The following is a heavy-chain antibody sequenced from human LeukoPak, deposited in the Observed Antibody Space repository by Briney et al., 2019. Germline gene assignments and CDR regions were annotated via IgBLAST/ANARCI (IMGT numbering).Heavy chain of an antibody. J-gene: IGHJ4*02. CDR3: ASIFNYARASY. CDR2: IIPILGIA. CDR1: GYTFTSYD. V-gene: IGHV1-69*04. D-gene: IGHD5-24*01. Sequence: ASVKVSCKASGYTFTSYDINWVRQAPGQGLEWMGRIIPILGIANYAQKFQGRVTITADKSTSTAYMELSSLRSEDTAVYYCASIFNYARASYWGQGTLVTVSS.